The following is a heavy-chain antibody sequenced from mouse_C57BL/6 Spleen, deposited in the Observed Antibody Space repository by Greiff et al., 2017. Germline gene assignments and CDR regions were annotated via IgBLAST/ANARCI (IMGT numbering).Heavy chain of an antibody. Sequence: VQLQPSGPELVKPGASVKISCKASGYAFSSSWLTWVKQRPGTGLEWLGRIYPGDGDTNYNGKFKGKATLTADTSSSTASMQLSSLTSEDSAVYFCARPDYYGDYAMDYWGQGTSVTVSS. D-gene: IGHD1-1*01. CDR2: IYPGDGDT. CDR3: ARPDYYGDYAMDY. J-gene: IGHJ4*01. V-gene: IGHV1-82*01. CDR1: GYAFSSSW.